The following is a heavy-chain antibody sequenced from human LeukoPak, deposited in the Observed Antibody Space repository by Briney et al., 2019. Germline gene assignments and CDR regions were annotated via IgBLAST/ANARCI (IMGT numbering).Heavy chain of an antibody. J-gene: IGHJ5*02. CDR3: ARDSLVGDLYDSSGYTDNWFDP. CDR2: FDPEDGET. Sequence: EASVKVSCKVSGYTLTELSMHWVRQAPGKGLEWMGGFDPEDGETIYAQKFQGRVTMTEDTSTDTAYMELSSLRSEDTAVYYCARDSLVGDLYDSSGYTDNWFDPWGQGTLVTVSS. CDR1: GYTLTELS. D-gene: IGHD3-22*01. V-gene: IGHV1-24*01.